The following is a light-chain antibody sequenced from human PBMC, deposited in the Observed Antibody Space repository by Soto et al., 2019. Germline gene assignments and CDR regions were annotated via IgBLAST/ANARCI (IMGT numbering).Light chain of an antibody. Sequence: EIVMTQSPATLSVSPGERATLSCRASQSVSSNLAWYQQKPGQAPRLLIYGASNRATGIPDRFSGSGSGTDFTLTISRLEPEDFAVYFCQQYHGSPQTFGQGTKVDIK. V-gene: IGKV3-20*01. CDR1: QSVSSN. CDR3: QQYHGSPQT. CDR2: GAS. J-gene: IGKJ1*01.